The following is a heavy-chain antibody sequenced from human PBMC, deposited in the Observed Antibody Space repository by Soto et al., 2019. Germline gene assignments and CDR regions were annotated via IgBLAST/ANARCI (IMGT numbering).Heavy chain of an antibody. CDR1: GFTFSSYS. J-gene: IGHJ4*02. CDR3: ARDPLSFYVVVPAAIFDY. D-gene: IGHD2-2*01. Sequence: EVQLVESGGGLVQPGGSLRLSCAASGFTFSSYSMNWVRQAPGKGLEWVSYISSSSSTIYYADSVKGRFTISRDNAKNSLYLQMNSLRAEDTAVYYCARDPLSFYVVVPAAIFDYWGQGTLVTVSS. CDR2: ISSSSSTI. V-gene: IGHV3-48*01.